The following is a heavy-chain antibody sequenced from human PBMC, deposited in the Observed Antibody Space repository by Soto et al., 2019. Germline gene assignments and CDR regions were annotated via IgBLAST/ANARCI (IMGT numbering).Heavy chain of an antibody. D-gene: IGHD3-9*01. CDR3: AARGVDILTGYDFDY. Sequence: SVKVSCKASGFTFTSSAMQWVRQARGQRLEWIGWIVVGSGNTNYAQKFQERVTITRDMSTSTAYMELSSLRSEDTAVYYCAARGVDILTGYDFDYWGQGTLVTVSS. V-gene: IGHV1-58*02. J-gene: IGHJ4*02. CDR1: GFTFTSSA. CDR2: IVVGSGNT.